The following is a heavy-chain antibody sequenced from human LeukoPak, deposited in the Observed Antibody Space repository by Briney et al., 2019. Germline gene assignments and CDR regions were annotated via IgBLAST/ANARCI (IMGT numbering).Heavy chain of an antibody. D-gene: IGHD3-3*01. V-gene: IGHV3-7*01. CDR2: IKQDGSEK. CDR1: GFTFSSYW. J-gene: IGHJ4*02. CDR3: ARDLYDFWSGLVGY. Sequence: GGSLRLSCAASGFTFSSYWMSWVRQAPGKGLEWVANIKQDGSEKYYVDSVKGRFTISRDNAKNSLYLQMNSLRAEDTAVYYCARDLYDFWSGLVGYWGQGTLVTVSS.